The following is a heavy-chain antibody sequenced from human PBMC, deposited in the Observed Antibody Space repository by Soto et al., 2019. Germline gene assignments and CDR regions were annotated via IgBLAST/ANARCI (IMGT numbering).Heavy chain of an antibody. D-gene: IGHD1-1*01. CDR1: GYPCTTYG. Sequence: QVHLVQSGAEVKKPGASVKVSCKGSGYPCTTYGITWVRQAPGQGLEWMGWISAHNGNTNYAQKLQGRVTVTRDTSTSTAYMELRSLRSDDTAVYYCARGRYGDYWGQGALVTVSS. V-gene: IGHV1-18*01. CDR2: ISAHNGNT. CDR3: ARGRYGDY. J-gene: IGHJ4*02.